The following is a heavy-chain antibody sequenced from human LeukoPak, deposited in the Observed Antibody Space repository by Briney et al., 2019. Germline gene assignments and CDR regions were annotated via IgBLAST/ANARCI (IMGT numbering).Heavy chain of an antibody. V-gene: IGHV3-74*01. CDR1: GFTFRTSW. J-gene: IGHJ4*02. CDR3: VRDVGYSAYD. Sequence: SGGSLRLSCAASGFTFRTSWMHWVRQAPGKGLVWVSLIKNDGITTTYADSVKGRFTISRDNAMNTVFLQMNSLRAEDTAVYYCVRDVGYSAYDWGQGTLVTVSS. CDR2: IKNDGITT. D-gene: IGHD5-12*01.